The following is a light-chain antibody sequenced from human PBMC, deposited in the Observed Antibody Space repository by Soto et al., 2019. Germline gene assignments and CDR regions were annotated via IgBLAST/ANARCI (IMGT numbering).Light chain of an antibody. CDR3: QQYNNWPIT. CDR2: RAS. CDR1: QSVNSL. Sequence: EVVLTQSPATLSVSPGERAILSCWASQSVNSLLAWYQQKPGQAPRLLIYRASTRATDIPARFSGSGSGTEFSLTISSLQSEDFAVYYCQQYNNWPITFGQGTRLEFQ. V-gene: IGKV3-15*01. J-gene: IGKJ5*01.